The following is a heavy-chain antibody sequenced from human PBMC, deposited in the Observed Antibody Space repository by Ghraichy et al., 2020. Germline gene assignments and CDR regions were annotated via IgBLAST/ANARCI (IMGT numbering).Heavy chain of an antibody. CDR3: AKDDSGWYLDYFDY. CDR1: GFTFSSYA. V-gene: IGHV3-23*01. CDR2: TSGSGGST. Sequence: GESLNISCAASGFTFSSYAMSWVRQAPGKGLEWVSATSGSGGSTYYADSVKGRFTISRANSKNTLYQQMNSLRAEDTAVYYCAKDDSGWYLDYFDYWGQGTLVTVSS. D-gene: IGHD6-19*01. J-gene: IGHJ4*02.